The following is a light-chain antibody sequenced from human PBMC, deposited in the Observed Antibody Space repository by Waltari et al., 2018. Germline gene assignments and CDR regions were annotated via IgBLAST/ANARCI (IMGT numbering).Light chain of an antibody. CDR1: QSLLDSSNTRNY. CDR3: QKFLATPLT. J-gene: IGKJ4*02. V-gene: IGKV4-1*01. CDR2: WAS. Sequence: EIVMTYCPDSLAVSLGERGTIHCKSSQSLLDSSNTRNYIVWYQHKPGHPPKVVVNWASTRASGVPDRFSGSGSGTDFSLTISRLQAEDVAVYYCQKFLATPLTFGRGTKVEIK.